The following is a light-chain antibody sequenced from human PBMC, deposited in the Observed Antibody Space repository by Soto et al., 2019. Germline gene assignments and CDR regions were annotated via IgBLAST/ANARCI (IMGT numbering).Light chain of an antibody. CDR2: GAS. CDR3: QQFGTIPFT. J-gene: IGKJ3*01. V-gene: IGKV3-20*01. Sequence: EIVLTQSPGTLSFSPGERATLSCRASQSVSSTYLGWYQQKPGQAPRLLISGASNRATGIPDRFSGSGSGTDFTLTISRLAPEDFAVYYCQQFGTIPFTFGPGTKVDV. CDR1: QSVSSTY.